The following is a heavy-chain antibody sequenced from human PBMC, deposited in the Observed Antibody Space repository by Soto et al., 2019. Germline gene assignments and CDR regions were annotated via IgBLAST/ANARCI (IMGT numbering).Heavy chain of an antibody. V-gene: IGHV3-23*01. J-gene: IGHJ5*02. CDR2: ISGSGGST. CDR1: GFTFSSYA. D-gene: IGHD2-2*01. Sequence: PGGSLRLSCAASGFTFSSYAMSWVRQAPGKGLEWVSAISGSGGSTYYADSVKGRFTISRDNSKNTLYLQMNSLRAEDTAVYYCAHLVVPAATIPNWFDPWGQGTLVTVSS. CDR3: AHLVVPAATIPNWFDP.